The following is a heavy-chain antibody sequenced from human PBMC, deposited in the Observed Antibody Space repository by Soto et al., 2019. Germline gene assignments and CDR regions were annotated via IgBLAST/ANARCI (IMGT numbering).Heavy chain of an antibody. CDR3: ARGTRATQYYYYFYGMDV. V-gene: IGHV4-59*01. CDR1: GGSLNTYY. CDR2: VSYTGST. J-gene: IGHJ6*02. D-gene: IGHD2-2*01. Sequence: PSETLSLTCTVFGGSLNTYYWSWIRQPPGKGLEWIGYVSYTGSTSYNPSLKSRLTISLNTSRNQFSLKLRSVTAADTAIYYCARGTRATQYYYYFYGMDVWGQGTTVTVSS.